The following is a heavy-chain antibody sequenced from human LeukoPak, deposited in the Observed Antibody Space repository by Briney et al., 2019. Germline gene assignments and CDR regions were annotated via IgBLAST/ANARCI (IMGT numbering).Heavy chain of an antibody. D-gene: IGHD2/OR15-2a*01. CDR1: GFTFTTDA. Sequence: GGSLRLSCAASGFTFTTDAMSWVRQAPGKGLEWVSSISGSFGTTFYADSVKGRFTISRDNSRNTLYLQMTSLRAEDTAVYYCAKGGLSSFDYWGQGSLVIVSS. V-gene: IGHV3-23*01. CDR2: ISGSFGTT. CDR3: AKGGLSSFDY. J-gene: IGHJ4*02.